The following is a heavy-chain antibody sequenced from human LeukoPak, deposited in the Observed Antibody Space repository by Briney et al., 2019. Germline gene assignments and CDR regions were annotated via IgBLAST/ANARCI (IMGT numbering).Heavy chain of an antibody. Sequence: PGRSLRLSCAASGFTFDDYAMDWVRQAPGKGLEWVSGIRWDGCSIGYADSVKGRFTISRDNAKNSLYLQMNSLRAEDTALYYCAKDTYSGSYYGWFDPWGQGTLVTVSS. J-gene: IGHJ5*02. V-gene: IGHV3-9*01. D-gene: IGHD1-26*01. CDR2: IRWDGCSI. CDR3: AKDTYSGSYYGWFDP. CDR1: GFTFDDYA.